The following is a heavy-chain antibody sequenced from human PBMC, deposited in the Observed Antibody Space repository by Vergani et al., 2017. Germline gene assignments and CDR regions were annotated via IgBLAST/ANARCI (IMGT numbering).Heavy chain of an antibody. CDR3: AIDKYGADYRYYYCYMDV. CDR1: GGSISSCN. V-gene: IGHV4-4*07. J-gene: IGHJ6*03. Sequence: QVQLQESGPGLVKPSETLSLTCTVSGGSISSCNWSWIWQPAGKGREWIGRIYTSGSTNYNSSLKSRVTMSVDTSTNQFSLKLSSVTAADTAVYYCAIDKYGADYRYYYCYMDVWGKGTTVTVSS. D-gene: IGHD4/OR15-4a*01. CDR2: IYTSGST.